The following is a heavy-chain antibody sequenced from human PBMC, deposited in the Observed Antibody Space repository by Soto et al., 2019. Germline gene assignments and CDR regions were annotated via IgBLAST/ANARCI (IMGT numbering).Heavy chain of an antibody. Sequence: SETLSLTCTVSGESISNPHYHWSWLRQTPGKGLEWIGYISYTGSTFYISSLESRVTMSVDTSKNDFSLRLTSVTAADTAVYYCAATLRGVWFAPCGQGTLVTVSS. V-gene: IGHV4-30-4*08. D-gene: IGHD3-10*01. CDR1: GESISNPHYH. CDR2: ISYTGST. J-gene: IGHJ5*02. CDR3: AATLRGVWFAP.